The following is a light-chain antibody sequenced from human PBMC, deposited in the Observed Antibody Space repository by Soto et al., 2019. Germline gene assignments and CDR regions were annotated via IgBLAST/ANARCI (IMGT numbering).Light chain of an antibody. Sequence: DIQLTQSPSFLSASVGDRVTITCRASQGIITYLAWYQQRPGKAPKLLIHTASTLQSGVPSRFSGSGSGTEFTLTISSLQPDDFAIYYCQQTFGKPLVTFGQGTRLE. J-gene: IGKJ5*01. V-gene: IGKV1-9*01. CDR3: QQTFGKPLVT. CDR2: TAS. CDR1: QGIITY.